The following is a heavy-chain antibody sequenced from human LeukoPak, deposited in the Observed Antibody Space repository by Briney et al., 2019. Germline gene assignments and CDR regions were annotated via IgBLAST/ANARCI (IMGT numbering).Heavy chain of an antibody. D-gene: IGHD6-13*01. V-gene: IGHV3-21*01. J-gene: IGHJ4*02. CDR2: ISSSSSYI. Sequence: GRSLRLSCAASGFTFSSYSMNWVRQDPGKGLEWVSSISSSSSYIYYADSVKGRFTISRDNAKNSLYLQMNSLRAEDTAVYYCARGRGSSWPLTAGWGQGTLVTVSS. CDR3: ARGRGSSWPLTAG. CDR1: GFTFSSYS.